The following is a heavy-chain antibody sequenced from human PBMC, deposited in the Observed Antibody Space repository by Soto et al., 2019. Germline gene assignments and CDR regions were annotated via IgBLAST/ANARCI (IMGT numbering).Heavy chain of an antibody. CDR2: IYSSGST. D-gene: IGHD6-13*01. J-gene: IGHJ4*02. V-gene: IGHV4-4*07. CDR1: GGSISGYY. Sequence: QVQLQESGPGLVKPSETLSLTCTVSGGSISGYYWSWIRQPAGKGLEWIGRIYSSGSTNYNPSLQSRGTMSIGTAQNPFPLKRSPGNAGDTGMYYCARETAAAVDYWGQGTLVTVSS. CDR3: ARETAAAVDY.